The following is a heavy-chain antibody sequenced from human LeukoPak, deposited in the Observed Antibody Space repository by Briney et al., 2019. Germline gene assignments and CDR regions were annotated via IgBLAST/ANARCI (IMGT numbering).Heavy chain of an antibody. CDR3: ARLCGVVVPALAY. D-gene: IGHD2-2*01. CDR1: GGSFSGYY. CDR2: INHSGST. V-gene: IGHV4-34*01. Sequence: SETLSLTCAVYGGSFSGYYWSWIRQPPGKGLEWIGEINHSGSTNYNPSLKSRVTISVDTSKNQFSLKLSSVTAADTAVYYCARLCGVVVPALAYWGQGTLVTVSS. J-gene: IGHJ4*02.